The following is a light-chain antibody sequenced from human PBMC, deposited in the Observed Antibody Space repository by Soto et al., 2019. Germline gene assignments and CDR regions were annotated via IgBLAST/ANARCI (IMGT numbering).Light chain of an antibody. J-gene: IGKJ1*01. CDR2: GAS. CDR1: QTVTGTY. Sequence: EIVLTQSPGTLSLSPGERATLSCRASQTVTGTYLAWYQQKPGQTPRPLIYGASTRATGIPDRFSGSGSGTDFTLTISRLEPEDFAVYYCQHFGSSSGTFGQGTKVEIK. V-gene: IGKV3-20*01. CDR3: QHFGSSSGT.